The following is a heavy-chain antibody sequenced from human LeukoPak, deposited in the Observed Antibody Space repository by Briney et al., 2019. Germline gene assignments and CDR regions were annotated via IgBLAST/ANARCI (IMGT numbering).Heavy chain of an antibody. J-gene: IGHJ4*02. CDR1: GFTFSNNG. D-gene: IGHD7-27*01. V-gene: IGHV3-23*01. CDR2: ISPRGGGT. Sequence: GGSLRPSCAASGFTFSNNGMNWVRQAPGKGLEWLSGISPRGGGTYYADSVKGRFTISRDDSKNTLSLQMNSLTVEDTAVYYCARDLAWGAFDYWGQGTLVTVSS. CDR3: ARDLAWGAFDY.